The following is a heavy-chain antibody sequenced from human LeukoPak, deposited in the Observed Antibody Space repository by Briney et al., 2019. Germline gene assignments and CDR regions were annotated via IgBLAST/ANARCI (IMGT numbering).Heavy chain of an antibody. CDR3: ARARSDWRQLELFDY. D-gene: IGHD6-6*01. J-gene: IGHJ4*02. V-gene: IGHV4-31*03. Sequence: SETLSLTCTVSGGSISSGGYYWSWIRQHPGKGLEWIGDIYYNGSTYYNPSLKSRVTISVDTSKNQFSLKLSSVTAADTAVYYCARARSDWRQLELFDYWGQGTLVTVSS. CDR1: GGSISSGGYY. CDR2: IYYNGST.